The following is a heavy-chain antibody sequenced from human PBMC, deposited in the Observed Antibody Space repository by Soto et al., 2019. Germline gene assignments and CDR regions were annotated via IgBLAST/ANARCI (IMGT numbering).Heavy chain of an antibody. D-gene: IGHD4-4*01. CDR3: ARGPLSLYSADFR. CDR1: GFTFTSYA. CDR2: INGGNGDT. J-gene: IGHJ4*02. V-gene: IGHV1-3*01. Sequence: QVHVVQSGAEVKKPGASVMLSCKTSGFTFTSYAVHWVRQAPGHRPEWMGWINGGNGDTKYSQKFHDRVIITRNTSASTVYMGLSSLRSEYTAIYYCARGPLSLYSADFRWGQGTLVTVSS.